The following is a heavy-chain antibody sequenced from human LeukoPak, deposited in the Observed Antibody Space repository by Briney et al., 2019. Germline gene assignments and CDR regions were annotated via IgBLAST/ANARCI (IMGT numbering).Heavy chain of an antibody. CDR3: ARHGRPLLWFGELLPGPFDY. Sequence: SETLSLTCTVSGYSISSGYYWGWIRQPPGKGLEWIGSIYYSGSTYYNPSLKSRVTISVDTSKNQFSLKLSSVTAADTAVYYCARHGRPLLWFGELLPGPFDYWGQGTLVTVSS. CDR2: IYYSGST. J-gene: IGHJ4*02. D-gene: IGHD3-10*01. CDR1: GYSISSGYY. V-gene: IGHV4-38-2*02.